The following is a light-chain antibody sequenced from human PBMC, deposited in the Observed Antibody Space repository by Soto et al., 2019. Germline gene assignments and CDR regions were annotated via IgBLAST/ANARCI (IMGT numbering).Light chain of an antibody. CDR1: SSDVGGYDY. CDR3: SSFTTTNTWV. J-gene: IGLJ3*02. Sequence: QSVLTQPASVSGSPGQSITISCTGTSSDVGGYDYVSWYQLHPGKAPKLMIFEVSNRPSGVSYRFSASKSGNTASLTISGLQADDEADYYCSSFTTTNTWVFGGGTKLTVL. V-gene: IGLV2-14*01. CDR2: EVS.